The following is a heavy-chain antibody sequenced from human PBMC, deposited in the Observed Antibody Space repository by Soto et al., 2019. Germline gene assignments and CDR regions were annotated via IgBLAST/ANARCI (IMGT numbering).Heavy chain of an antibody. CDR2: IYYSGST. Sequence: PSETLSLTCTVSGGSISSYYWSWIRQPPGKGLEWIGYIYYSGSTNYNPSLKSRVTISVDTSKNQFSLKLSSVTAADTAVYYCARGRGGYALYYSYYGMDVWGRGTTVTVSS. CDR3: ARGRGGYALYYSYYGMDV. D-gene: IGHD5-12*01. CDR1: GGSISSYY. V-gene: IGHV4-59*12. J-gene: IGHJ6*02.